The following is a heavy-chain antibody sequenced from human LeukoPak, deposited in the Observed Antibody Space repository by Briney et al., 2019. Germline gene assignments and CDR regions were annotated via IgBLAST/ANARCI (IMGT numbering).Heavy chain of an antibody. CDR3: ARGGSLDV. J-gene: IGHJ6*02. CDR1: GFTFSSYW. V-gene: IGHV3-7*03. D-gene: IGHD2-15*01. CDR2: INHNGNVN. Sequence: GGSLRLSCAASGFTFSSYWMNWARQAPGKGLEWVASINHNGNVNYYVDSVKGRFTISRDNAKNSLYLQMSNLRAEDTAMYSCARGGSLDVWGQGATVTVSS.